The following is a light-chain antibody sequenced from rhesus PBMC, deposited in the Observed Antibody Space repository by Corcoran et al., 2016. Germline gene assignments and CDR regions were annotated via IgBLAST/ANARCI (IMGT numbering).Light chain of an antibody. J-gene: IGKJ3*01. CDR2: LVS. CDR3: MQALRSPFT. Sequence: DIVMIQTPLSLPVTLGEPASISCRSSQSLVYSDGKTYLYWYLQKPGQSPQLLMYLVSKRASGVPDKFSGSGSGTYFTLKISRVEAEDVGVYYCMQALRSPFTFGPGTKLDIK. CDR1: QSLVYSDGKTY. V-gene: IGKV2-82*02.